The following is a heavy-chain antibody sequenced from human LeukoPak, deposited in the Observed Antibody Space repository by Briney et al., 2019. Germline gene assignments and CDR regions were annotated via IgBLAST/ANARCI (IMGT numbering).Heavy chain of an antibody. Sequence: ASVTVSCKASGGTISNYAISWVRQAPGLGLEWMGWINPNSGGTNYAQKFQGRVTMTRDTSISTAYMELSRLRSDDTAVYYCAREGGIRTFGGSRSLDYWGQGTLVTVSS. CDR1: GGTISNYA. CDR3: AREGGIRTFGGSRSLDY. CDR2: INPNSGGT. V-gene: IGHV1-2*02. D-gene: IGHD3-16*01. J-gene: IGHJ4*02.